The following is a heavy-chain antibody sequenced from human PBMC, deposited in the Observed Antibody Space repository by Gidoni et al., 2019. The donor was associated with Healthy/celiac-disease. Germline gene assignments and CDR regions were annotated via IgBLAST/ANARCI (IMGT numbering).Heavy chain of an antibody. Sequence: QVQLQEAGTGLVKPSETLSLTCTVAGGYISSYDWRWIRQPPGKGLEWIGYIYYSGSTNYNPSLKSRVTISVDTSKNQFSLKLSSVTAADTAVYYCARGYYDSSGYYYELWYFDLWGRGTLVTVSS. CDR1: GGYISSYD. CDR2: IYYSGST. J-gene: IGHJ2*01. CDR3: ARGYYDSSGYYYELWYFDL. V-gene: IGHV4-59*01. D-gene: IGHD3-22*01.